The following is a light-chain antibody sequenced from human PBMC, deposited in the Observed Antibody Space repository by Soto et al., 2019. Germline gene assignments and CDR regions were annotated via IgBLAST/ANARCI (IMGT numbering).Light chain of an antibody. CDR2: WAS. J-gene: IGKJ1*01. V-gene: IGKV4-1*01. CDR3: QRSYNSPQT. Sequence: DIVMTQSPDSLAVSLGERATINCNSTRSILYNSDSRNYLAWYQHKPGQPPKLLIYWASTRVAGVSDRFSGSGSGTDVTLTISSLQPEDVATYSGQRSYNSPQTFGRGNEV. CDR1: RSILYNSDSRNY.